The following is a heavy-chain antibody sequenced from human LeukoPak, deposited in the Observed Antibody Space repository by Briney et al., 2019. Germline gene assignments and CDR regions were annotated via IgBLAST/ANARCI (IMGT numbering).Heavy chain of an antibody. CDR2: IRRNYET. CDR3: ARQTNSCHDY. J-gene: IGHJ4*02. CDR1: GLTLSGSH. D-gene: IGHD2-2*01. V-gene: IGHV3-73*01. Sequence: PGGSLRLSCTASGLTLSGSHMHWVRQAPGKGLEWVGHIRRNYETAYGASVKGRFTISRGDSKNMAYLHMNSLRSEDTAFYFCARQTNSCHDYWGQGTLVTVSS.